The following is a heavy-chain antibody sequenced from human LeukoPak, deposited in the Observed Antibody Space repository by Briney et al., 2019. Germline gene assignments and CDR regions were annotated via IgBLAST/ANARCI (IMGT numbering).Heavy chain of an antibody. J-gene: IGHJ4*02. CDR3: ARDSGPRIAAAGTDY. V-gene: IGHV3-21*01. Sequence: GGSLRLSCEASGFTFGTYDMNWVRQAPGKGLEWVSSISSGGTYIYYADSVKGRFTISRDNAKKSLYLQMNSLRVEDTAVYYCARDSGPRIAAAGTDYWGQGTLVTVSS. D-gene: IGHD6-13*01. CDR2: ISSGGTYI. CDR1: GFTFGTYD.